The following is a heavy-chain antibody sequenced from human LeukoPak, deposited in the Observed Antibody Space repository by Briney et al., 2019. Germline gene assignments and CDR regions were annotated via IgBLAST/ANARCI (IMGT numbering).Heavy chain of an antibody. D-gene: IGHD3-22*01. CDR2: IYRSGSI. CDR1: GGSVSSSSYY. J-gene: IGHJ1*01. V-gene: IGHV4-39*01. CDR3: ARRRYYDSTGYLD. Sequence: SETLSLTCTLSGGSVSSSSYYWGWIRQPPGKALEWIGDIYRSGSIYYNPSLKSRVSMSVDTSENQFSLELTSVTAADTAVYYCARRRYYDSTGYLDWGQGTLVTVSS.